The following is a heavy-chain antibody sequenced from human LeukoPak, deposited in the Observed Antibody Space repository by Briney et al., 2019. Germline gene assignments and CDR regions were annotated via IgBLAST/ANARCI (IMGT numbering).Heavy chain of an antibody. CDR3: ARRLTQYDCFDP. CDR1: GDSVSSNSVT. J-gene: IGHJ5*02. Sequence: SQTLSLTCAISGDSVSSNSVTWNWIRQSPSRGLEWLGRTYYRSTWYNGYAVSVRGRITANPDTSKNQFSLHLNSVTPEGTAVYYCARRLTQYDCFDPWGQGILVTVSS. D-gene: IGHD2-2*01. CDR2: TYYRSTWYN. V-gene: IGHV6-1*01.